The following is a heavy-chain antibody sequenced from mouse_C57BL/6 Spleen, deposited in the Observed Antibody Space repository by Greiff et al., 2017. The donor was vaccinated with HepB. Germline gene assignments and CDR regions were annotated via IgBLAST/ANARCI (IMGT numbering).Heavy chain of an antibody. V-gene: IGHV5-17*01. D-gene: IGHD3-2*02. CDR3: ARSLDSSGYDYYAMDY. Sequence: EVMLVESGGGLVKPGGSLKLSCAASGFTFSDYGMHWVRQAPEKGLEWVAYISSGSSTIYYADTVKGRFTISRDNAKNTLFLQMTSLRSEDTTMYYCARSLDSSGYDYYAMDYWGQGTSVTVSS. CDR2: ISSGSSTI. J-gene: IGHJ4*01. CDR1: GFTFSDYG.